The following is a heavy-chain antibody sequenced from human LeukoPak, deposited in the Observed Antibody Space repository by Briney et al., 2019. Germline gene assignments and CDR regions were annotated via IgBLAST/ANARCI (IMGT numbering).Heavy chain of an antibody. Sequence: GGSLRLSCAASGFIFSSYGMHWVRPAPGKGLEWVAVIWYNGSKKYYADSVKGRFTISRDSSKNTLYLQMNSLRAEDTAVYYCARDKFRFDNWGQGTLVTVSS. CDR1: GFIFSSYG. CDR3: ARDKFRFDN. J-gene: IGHJ4*02. V-gene: IGHV3-33*01. CDR2: IWYNGSKK. D-gene: IGHD3-10*01.